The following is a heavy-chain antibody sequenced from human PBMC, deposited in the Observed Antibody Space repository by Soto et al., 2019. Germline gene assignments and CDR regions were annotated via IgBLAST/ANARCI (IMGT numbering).Heavy chain of an antibody. Sequence: SETLSLTCAVSGGSISSSNWLSWVRQPPGKGLEWIGEIYHSGSTNYNPSLKSRVTISVDKSKNQFSLTLSSVTAADTAVYYCARDLSNPTSSSYYYYYGTDVWGQGTTVTVSS. CDR3: ARDLSNPTSSSYYYYYGTDV. D-gene: IGHD4-4*01. CDR1: GGSISSSNW. J-gene: IGHJ6*02. V-gene: IGHV4-4*02. CDR2: IYHSGST.